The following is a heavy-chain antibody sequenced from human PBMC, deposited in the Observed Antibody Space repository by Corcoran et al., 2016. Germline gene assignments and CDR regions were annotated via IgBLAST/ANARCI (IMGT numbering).Heavy chain of an antibody. CDR3: ARYGPEQLACYYYGMDV. D-gene: IGHD1-1*01. CDR2: IIPIFGTA. J-gene: IGHJ6*02. CDR1: GGTFSSYA. Sequence: QVQLVQSGAEVKKPGSSVKVSCKASGGTFSSYAISWVRQAPGQGLEWRGGIIPIFGTANYAQKFQGRVTITADESTSTAYMELSSLRSEDTAVYYCARYGPEQLACYYYGMDVWGQGTTVTVSS. V-gene: IGHV1-69*01.